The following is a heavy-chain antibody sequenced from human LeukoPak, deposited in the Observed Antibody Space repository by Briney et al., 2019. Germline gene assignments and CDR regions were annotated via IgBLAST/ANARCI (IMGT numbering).Heavy chain of an antibody. Sequence: SQTLSLTCTVSGGSISSGSYYWSWIRQPAGKGLEWIGRIYTSGSTNYNPSLKSRVTISVDTSKNQFSLRLSSVTAADTAVYYCARGTPRGLGCSSTSCYSDPWFDPRGQGTLVTVSS. V-gene: IGHV4-61*02. J-gene: IGHJ5*02. CDR2: IYTSGST. CDR1: GGSISSGSYY. D-gene: IGHD2-2*01. CDR3: ARGTPRGLGCSSTSCYSDPWFDP.